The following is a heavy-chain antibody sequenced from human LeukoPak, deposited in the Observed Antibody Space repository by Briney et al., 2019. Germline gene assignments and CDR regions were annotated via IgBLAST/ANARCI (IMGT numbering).Heavy chain of an antibody. V-gene: IGHV3-7*01. CDR3: AREVYSSSRPADAFDI. J-gene: IGHJ3*02. CDR1: GFTFSTYW. CDR2: IMQDGSEK. Sequence: GGSLRLSCAASGFTFSTYWMSWVRQAPGKGLEWVANIMQDGSEKNYVDSVMGRFTISRDNARNSLYLQMNSLGAEDTAVYYCAREVYSSSRPADAFDIWGQGTVVTVSS. D-gene: IGHD6-13*01.